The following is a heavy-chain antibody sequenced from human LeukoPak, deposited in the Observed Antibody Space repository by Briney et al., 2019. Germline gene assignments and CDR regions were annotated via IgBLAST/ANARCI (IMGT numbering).Heavy chain of an antibody. Sequence: SETLSLTCAVYGGSFSGYYWSWIRQPPGKGLEWIGEINHSGSTNYNPSLKSRVTISVDTSKNQFSLKLSSVTAADTAVYYCARGFYYGYNDHWGQGTLVTASS. CDR3: ARGFYYGYNDH. CDR1: GGSFSGYY. CDR2: INHSGST. D-gene: IGHD5-24*01. J-gene: IGHJ4*02. V-gene: IGHV4-34*01.